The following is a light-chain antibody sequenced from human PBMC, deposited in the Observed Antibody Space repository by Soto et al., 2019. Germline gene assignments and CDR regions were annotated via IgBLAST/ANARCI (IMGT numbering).Light chain of an antibody. J-gene: IGKJ5*01. V-gene: IGKV3-11*01. CDR2: DAS. Sequence: EIVLTQSPGTLSLSPGERATLSCRASQNVDTKYLAWYQQKPGQAPRLLIYDASNRATGIPARFSGTGSGTDFTLTINNLEPEDFAVYHCQVRTNWSIAFGRGTRLEIK. CDR3: QVRTNWSIA. CDR1: QNVDTKY.